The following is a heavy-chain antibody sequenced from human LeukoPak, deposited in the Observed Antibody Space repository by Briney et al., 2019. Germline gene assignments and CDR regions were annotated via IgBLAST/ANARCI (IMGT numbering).Heavy chain of an antibody. J-gene: IGHJ3*02. CDR1: GYTFTTYN. D-gene: IGHD3-22*01. Sequence: GASVKVSCKASGYTFTTYNINWVRQAPGQGLEWMGWISGYNGNTNYAQKLQGRVTMTTDTSTSTAHMELRSLKSDDTAVYYCASLKNYYDSSGYLVTDAFDIWGQGTMVTVSS. CDR3: ASLKNYYDSSGYLVTDAFDI. CDR2: ISGYNGNT. V-gene: IGHV1-18*01.